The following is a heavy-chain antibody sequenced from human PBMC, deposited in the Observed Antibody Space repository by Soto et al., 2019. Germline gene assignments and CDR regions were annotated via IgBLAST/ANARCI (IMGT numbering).Heavy chain of an antibody. CDR3: ARDPDSSGWYRFDY. Sequence: VHLVESGGGVVQPGRSLRLSCSASGFTFSNYAMHWVRQAPGKGLEWVAIISDDRTNKYYADSVKGRFTISRDNSKNTLYLQMNSLRVEDTAVYYCARDPDSSGWYRFDYWGQGTLVIVSS. CDR2: ISDDRTNK. V-gene: IGHV3-30-3*01. J-gene: IGHJ4*02. D-gene: IGHD6-19*01. CDR1: GFTFSNYA.